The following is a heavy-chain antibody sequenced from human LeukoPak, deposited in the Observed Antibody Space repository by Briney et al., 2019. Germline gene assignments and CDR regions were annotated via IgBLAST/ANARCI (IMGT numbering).Heavy chain of an antibody. CDR2: IYTSGST. CDR3: ARDGPSDAFDI. CDR1: GGSISSGSYY. D-gene: IGHD3/OR15-3a*01. Sequence: SQTLSLTCTVSGGSISSGSYYWSWIRRPAGKGLEWIGRIYTSGSTNYNPSLKSRVTISVDTSKNQFSLKLSSVTAADTAVYYCARDGPSDAFDIWGQGTMVTVSS. J-gene: IGHJ3*02. V-gene: IGHV4-61*02.